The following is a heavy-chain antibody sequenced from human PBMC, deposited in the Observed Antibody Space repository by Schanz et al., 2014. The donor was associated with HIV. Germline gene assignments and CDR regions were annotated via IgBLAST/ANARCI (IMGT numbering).Heavy chain of an antibody. CDR3: ARETGGSGWYTLDY. CDR1: GFSFSLYS. J-gene: IGHJ4*02. V-gene: IGHV3-21*02. D-gene: IGHD6-19*01. Sequence: EVQLVESGGGLVKPGGSLRLSCAASGFSFSLYSMNWVRQAPGKGLEWVSCISGSGSTTYFADSVKGRFTISRDNSKNTLFLQMSSLRVEDTAMYFCARETGGSGWYTLDYWGQGTLIAVSS. CDR2: ISGSGSTT.